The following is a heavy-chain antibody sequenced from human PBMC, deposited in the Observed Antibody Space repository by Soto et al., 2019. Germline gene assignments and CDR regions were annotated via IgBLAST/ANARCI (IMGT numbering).Heavy chain of an antibody. CDR2: ISYDGSNK. CDR1: GFTFSSHG. CDR3: AKEIVEYYYDSSGYFDY. Sequence: LRLSCAASGFTFSSHGMHWVRQAPSKGLEWVAVISYDGSNKYYADSVKGRFTISRDNSKNTLYLQMNSLRAEDTAVYYCAKEIVEYYYDSSGYFDYWGQGTLVTVSS. J-gene: IGHJ4*02. V-gene: IGHV3-30*18. D-gene: IGHD3-22*01.